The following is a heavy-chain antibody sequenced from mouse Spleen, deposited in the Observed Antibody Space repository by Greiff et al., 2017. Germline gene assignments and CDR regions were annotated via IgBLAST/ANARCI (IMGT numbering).Heavy chain of an antibody. CDR3: ASHYYGSYAMDY. Sequence: VQLQQSGAELVKPGASVKLSCTASGFNIKDTYMHWVKQRPEQGLEWIGRIDPANGNTKYDPKFQGKATITADTSSNTAYLQLSSLTSEDTAVYYCASHYYGSYAMDYWGQGTSVTVSS. V-gene: IGHV14-3*02. D-gene: IGHD1-1*01. CDR2: IDPANGNT. CDR1: GFNIKDTY. J-gene: IGHJ4*01.